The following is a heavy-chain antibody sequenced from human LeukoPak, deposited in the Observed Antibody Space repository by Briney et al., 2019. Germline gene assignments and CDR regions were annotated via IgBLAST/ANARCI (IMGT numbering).Heavy chain of an antibody. D-gene: IGHD1-26*01. Sequence: GGSLRLSCAASGFTVSSNYMSWVRQAPGKGLEWVSVIYSGGSTYYADSVKGRFTFSRDNSKNSLYLQMNSLRAEDTAVYYCASSPIVGAPDYWGQGTLVTVSS. J-gene: IGHJ4*02. V-gene: IGHV3-66*01. CDR3: ASSPIVGAPDY. CDR2: IYSGGST. CDR1: GFTVSSNY.